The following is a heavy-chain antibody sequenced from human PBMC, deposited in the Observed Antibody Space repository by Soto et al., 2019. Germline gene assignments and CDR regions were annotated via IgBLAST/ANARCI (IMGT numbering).Heavy chain of an antibody. D-gene: IGHD2-8*02. CDR1: GGSFSGYD. CDR2: INHSGST. CDR3: ARDNITGLFDY. J-gene: IGHJ4*02. V-gene: IGHV4-34*01. Sequence: QVQLQQWGAGLLKPSETLSLTCAVYGGSFSGYDWTWIRQPPGTGLEWIGEINHSGSTHYNPSLNSRVTLPVATSKNQFSLKLTSVTAADTAVYYCARDNITGLFDYWGQGTLVTVSS.